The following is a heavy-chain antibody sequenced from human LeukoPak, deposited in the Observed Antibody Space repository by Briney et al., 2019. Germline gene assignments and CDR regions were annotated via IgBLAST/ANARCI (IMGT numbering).Heavy chain of an antibody. D-gene: IGHD3-10*01. CDR2: IKSKTDGGTT. Sequence: GGSLRLSCAASGFTFSNAWMSWVRQAPGKGLEWVGRIKSKTDGGTTDYAAPVKGRFTISRDDSKNTLYLQMNSLKTEDTAVYYCTTGGWFGYYYMDVWGKGTTVTVSS. CDR1: GFTFSNAW. CDR3: TTGGWFGYYYMDV. J-gene: IGHJ6*03. V-gene: IGHV3-15*01.